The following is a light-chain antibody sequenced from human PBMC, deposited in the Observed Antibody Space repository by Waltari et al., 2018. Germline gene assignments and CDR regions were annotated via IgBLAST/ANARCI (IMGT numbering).Light chain of an antibody. CDR1: QSISSH. V-gene: IGKV3-11*01. CDR3: QQYNQWPLT. CDR2: DES. Sequence: ETVLTQSPATLSLSPGERATLSCRASQSISSHLAWYQQKPGQPPRLLIYDESQRATGIPARFSCSGSGSDFTLTISNLQSEDFAEYYCQQYNQWPLTFGGGTKVEIK. J-gene: IGKJ4*01.